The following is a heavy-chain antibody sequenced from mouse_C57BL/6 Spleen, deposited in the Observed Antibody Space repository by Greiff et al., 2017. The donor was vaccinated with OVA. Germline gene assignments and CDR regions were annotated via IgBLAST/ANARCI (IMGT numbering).Heavy chain of an antibody. V-gene: IGHV1-80*01. Sequence: QVHVKQSGAELVKPGASVKISCKASGYAFSSYWMNWVKQRPGKGLEWLGQIYPGDGDTNYNGKFKGKATLTAHKSSSPAYMQPSSLNSEDSAVYFCARGGAYGNYEEGAMDYWGQGTSVTVSS. CDR2: IYPGDGDT. CDR3: ARGGAYGNYEEGAMDY. D-gene: IGHD2-1*01. CDR1: GYAFSSYW. J-gene: IGHJ4*01.